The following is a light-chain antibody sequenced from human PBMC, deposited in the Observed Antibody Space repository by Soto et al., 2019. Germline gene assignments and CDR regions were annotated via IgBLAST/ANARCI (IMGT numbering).Light chain of an antibody. CDR2: WAS. V-gene: IGKV4-1*01. CDR3: QQYYSTPPLT. Sequence: DIVMTQSPDSLAVSLGERAIINCKSSQSVLYSSNNKNYLAWYQQKPGQPPKLLIYWASTRESGVPDRFSGSGSGPDFTLTISSLQAEDVAVYYCQQYYSTPPLTFGGGTKVEIK. CDR1: QSVLYSSNNKNY. J-gene: IGKJ4*01.